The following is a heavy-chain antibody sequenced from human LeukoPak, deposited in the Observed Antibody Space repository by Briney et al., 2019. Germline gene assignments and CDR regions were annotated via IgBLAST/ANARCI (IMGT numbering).Heavy chain of an antibody. J-gene: IGHJ6*02. CDR3: ARAGFVLLRGYGMDV. Sequence: GGSLRLSCAASGFGFSDYYMTWVRQAPGKGLEWLSYISSTGDTIAYGDSVNGRFTISRDNAKNSLYLQMDNLRAEDTAVYYCARAGFVLLRGYGMDVWGPGTTVTVSS. V-gene: IGHV3-11*01. D-gene: IGHD3-10*01. CDR2: ISSTGDTI. CDR1: GFGFSDYY.